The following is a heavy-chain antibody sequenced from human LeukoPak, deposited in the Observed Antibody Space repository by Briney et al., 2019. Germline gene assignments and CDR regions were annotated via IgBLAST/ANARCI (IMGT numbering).Heavy chain of an antibody. D-gene: IGHD2-2*01. CDR2: IYSGGSI. CDR1: GFTVSSNY. J-gene: IGHJ4*02. CDR3: ANTLQLPFDY. V-gene: IGHV3-53*01. Sequence: PGGSLRLSCAASGFTVSSNYMNWVRQAPGKGLEWVSVIYSGGSIYYADSVKGRFTISRDNSKNTLYLQMNSLRAEDTAVYYCANTLQLPFDYWGQGTLVTVSS.